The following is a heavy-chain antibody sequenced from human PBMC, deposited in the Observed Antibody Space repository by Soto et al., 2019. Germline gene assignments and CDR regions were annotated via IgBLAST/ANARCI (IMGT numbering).Heavy chain of an antibody. J-gene: IGHJ4*02. V-gene: IGHV4-59*01. CDR2: IYYSGST. CDR1: DGSISSYS. D-gene: IGHD6-13*01. CDR3: ARGSGWYDY. Sequence: QVQLQESGPGLVKPSETLSLTCTVSDGSISSYSWSWIRQPPGKGLEWIGYIYYSGSTNYNPSLKSRVTISVDTSKKQFSLKLSSVTAADTAVYYCARGSGWYDYWGQGTLVTVSS.